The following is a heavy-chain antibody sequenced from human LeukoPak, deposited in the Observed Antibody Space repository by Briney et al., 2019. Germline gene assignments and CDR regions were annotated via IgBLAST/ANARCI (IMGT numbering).Heavy chain of an antibody. J-gene: IGHJ4*02. Sequence: GGSLRLSCAASGFTFSSSAMIWVRQAPGKGLEWVSAISNNGGYTYYADSVQGRFTISRDNSKSTLCLQMNSLRAEDTAVYYCAKQLGYCSDGSCYFPYWGQGTLVTVSS. CDR2: ISNNGGYT. CDR1: GFTFSSSA. V-gene: IGHV3-23*01. CDR3: AKQLGYCSDGSCYFPY. D-gene: IGHD2-15*01.